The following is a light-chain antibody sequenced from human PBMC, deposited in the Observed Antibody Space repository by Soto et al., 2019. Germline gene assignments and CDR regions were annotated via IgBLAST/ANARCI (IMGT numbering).Light chain of an antibody. J-gene: IGKJ1*01. CDR2: GAS. Sequence: EIVMTQSPATLSVSPGERATLSCRASQSVRTNLAWYQQKPGQAPRLLIYGASTRATGIPARFSGSGSGIELTLTISSLQSEDFAFYYCQQYNNWPLTFGQGTKVDIK. CDR1: QSVRTN. CDR3: QQYNNWPLT. V-gene: IGKV3-15*01.